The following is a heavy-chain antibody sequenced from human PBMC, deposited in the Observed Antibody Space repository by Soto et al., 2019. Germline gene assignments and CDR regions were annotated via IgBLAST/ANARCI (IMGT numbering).Heavy chain of an antibody. CDR1: GFTFSNYA. CDR3: ARNPTGDYVGAFDF. V-gene: IGHV3-23*01. Sequence: DVHVLESGGGLVQPGGSLTLACVGSGFTFSNYAMIWVRQAPGKGLEWVSASRGGGDGTHYAGSVRGRLTISRDNSKNTLFLQMNSLRAEDTATYYCARNPTGDYVGAFDFWGQGILVTVSS. D-gene: IGHD4-17*01. CDR2: SRGGGDGT. J-gene: IGHJ3*01.